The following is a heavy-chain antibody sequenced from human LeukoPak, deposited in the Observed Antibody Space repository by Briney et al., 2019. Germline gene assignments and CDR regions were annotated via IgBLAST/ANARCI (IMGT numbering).Heavy chain of an antibody. CDR1: GFTVSNNY. J-gene: IGHJ5*02. V-gene: IGHV3-53*01. CDR2: MYSGGST. Sequence: SGGSLRLSCAASGFTVSNNYMSWVRQAPGKGLEWVSVMYSGGSTYYADSVKGRFTISRDNSKNTLYLQMNSLRAEDTAVYYCARAPLALSYGFDPWGQGTLVTVSS. CDR3: ARAPLALSYGFDP. D-gene: IGHD2-2*01.